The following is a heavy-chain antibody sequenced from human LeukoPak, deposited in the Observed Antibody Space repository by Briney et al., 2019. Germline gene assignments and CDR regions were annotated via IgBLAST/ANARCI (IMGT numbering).Heavy chain of an antibody. CDR3: ARGVTAAAGISDNWFDP. J-gene: IGHJ5*02. D-gene: IGHD6-13*01. CDR1: GCTFTSYD. CDR2: MNPNSGNT. V-gene: IGHV1-8*01. Sequence: ASVKVSCKASGCTFTSYDINWVRQATGQGLEWMGWMNPNSGNTGYAQKFQGRVTMTRNTSISTAYMELSSLRSEDTAVYYCARGVTAAAGISDNWFDPWGQGTLVTVSS.